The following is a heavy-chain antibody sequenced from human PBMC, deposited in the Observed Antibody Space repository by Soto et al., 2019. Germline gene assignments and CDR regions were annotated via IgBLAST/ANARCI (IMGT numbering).Heavy chain of an antibody. CDR2: ISYSGST. J-gene: IGHJ5*02. V-gene: IGHV4-39*02. CDR1: GASISSSNYY. D-gene: IGHD6-19*01. Sequence: SETLSLTCTVSGASISSSNYYWDWIRQPPGKGLEWIGSISYSGSTYYNPSLKSRVTIAVDTSKNQFSLKLTSATAADTAVYYRGREGNIGVASGKLDLRGPGTLVTLSS. CDR3: GREGNIGVASGKLDL.